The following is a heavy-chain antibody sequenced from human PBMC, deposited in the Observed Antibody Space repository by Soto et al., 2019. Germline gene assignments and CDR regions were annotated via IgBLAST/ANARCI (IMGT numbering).Heavy chain of an antibody. CDR1: GFTLGSYA. V-gene: IGHV3-23*01. CDR3: AKSVVAATRGAFDI. Sequence: EVQLLESGGGLVQPGGSLRLSCAASGFTLGSYAVSWVRQAPGKGLEWVSVISSSSGSTYYADPVKGRFTIFRDNSKITLYLQMNSLRVEDTAVYYCAKSVVAATRGAFDIWGQGTMVTVSS. CDR2: ISSSSGST. J-gene: IGHJ3*02. D-gene: IGHD2-15*01.